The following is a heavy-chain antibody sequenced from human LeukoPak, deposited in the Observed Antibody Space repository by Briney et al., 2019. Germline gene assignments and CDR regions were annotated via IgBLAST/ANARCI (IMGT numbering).Heavy chain of an antibody. CDR2: IIPTFGTA. CDR3: ARNYYDSSGYYNH. V-gene: IGHV1-69*05. J-gene: IGHJ5*02. Sequence: SVKVSCKASGGTFSSYAISWVRQAPGQGLEWMGRIIPTFGTANYAQKFQGRVTITTDESTSTAYMELSSLRSEDTAVYYCARNYYDSSGYYNHWGQGTLVTVSS. CDR1: GGTFSSYA. D-gene: IGHD3-22*01.